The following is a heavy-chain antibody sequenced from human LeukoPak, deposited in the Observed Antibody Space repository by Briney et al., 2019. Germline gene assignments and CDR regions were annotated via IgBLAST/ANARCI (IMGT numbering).Heavy chain of an antibody. CDR2: IWYDGSNK. J-gene: IGHJ4*02. V-gene: IGHV3-33*06. Sequence: GGSLRLSCAASGFTFSSYGMHWVRQAPGKGLAWVAVIWYDGSNKYYADSVKGRFTISRDNSKNTLYLQMNSLRAEDTAVYYCAKDRVGNGDYGAPFDYWGQGTLVTVSS. D-gene: IGHD4-17*01. CDR1: GFTFSSYG. CDR3: AKDRVGNGDYGAPFDY.